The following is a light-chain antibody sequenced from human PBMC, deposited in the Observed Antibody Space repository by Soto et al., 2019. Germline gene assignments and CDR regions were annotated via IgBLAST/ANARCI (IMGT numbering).Light chain of an antibody. CDR3: EQSDNTPRT. J-gene: IGKJ2*01. CDR2: AAS. V-gene: IGKV1-39*01. Sequence: DIQMTQSPSSLSASVGDRVSITCRASQSIGNYLNWYQQKPGKAPKLLIYAASILQSGVPSRFSGRTSGTDFTLTISSLQPEDFATYYCEQSDNTPRTFGQGTKLEI. CDR1: QSIGNY.